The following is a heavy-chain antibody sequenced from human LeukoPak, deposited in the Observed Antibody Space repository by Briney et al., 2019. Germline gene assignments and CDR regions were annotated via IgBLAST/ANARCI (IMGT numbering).Heavy chain of an antibody. CDR1: GFTFSSYA. Sequence: VQPGGSLRLSCAASGFTFSSYAMSWVRQAPGKGLEWVSVISDSPGSTYYADSVKGRFTVSRDSSKNTLYLQMNSLRAEDTAVYYCAKTRNLRYCSSVICSYFFNYFESWGQGTLVTVSS. CDR3: AKTRNLRYCSSVICSYFFNYFES. D-gene: IGHD2-2*01. V-gene: IGHV3-23*01. CDR2: ISDSPGST. J-gene: IGHJ4*02.